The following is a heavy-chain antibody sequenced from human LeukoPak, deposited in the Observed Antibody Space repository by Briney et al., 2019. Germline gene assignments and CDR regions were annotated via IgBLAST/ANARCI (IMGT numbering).Heavy chain of an antibody. CDR2: INHSGST. Sequence: SETLSLTCAVYGGSFSGYYWSWIRQPPGKGLEWIGEINHSGSTNYNPSLKSRVTISVDTSNNQFSLKLSSVTAADTAVYYFAREYRSGRHIDYWGQGTLVTVSS. CDR3: AREYRSGRHIDY. D-gene: IGHD3-10*01. V-gene: IGHV4-34*01. CDR1: GGSFSGYY. J-gene: IGHJ4*02.